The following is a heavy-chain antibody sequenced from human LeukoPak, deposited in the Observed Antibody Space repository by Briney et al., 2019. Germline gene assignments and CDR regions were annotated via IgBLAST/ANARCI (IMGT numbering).Heavy chain of an antibody. CDR1: GGSFSGYY. D-gene: IGHD3-22*01. J-gene: IGHJ4*02. CDR2: INHSGST. CDR3: ARVAPQSGSSGSYYFDY. Sequence: PSETLSLTCAVYGGSFSGYYWSWIRQPPGKGLEWIGEINHSGSTNYNPSLKSRVTISVDTSKNQFSLKLSSVTAADTAVYYRARVAPQSGSSGSYYFDYWGQGTLVTVSS. V-gene: IGHV4-34*01.